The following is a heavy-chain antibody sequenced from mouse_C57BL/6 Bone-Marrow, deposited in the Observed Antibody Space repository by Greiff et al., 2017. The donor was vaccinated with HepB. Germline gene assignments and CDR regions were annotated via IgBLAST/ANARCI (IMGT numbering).Heavy chain of an antibody. CDR3: VRHTTVGLDY. Sequence: EVQGVESGGGLVQPKGSLKLSCAASGFSFNTYAMNWVRQAPGKGLEWVARIRSKSNNYATYYADSVKDRFTISRDDSESMLYLQMNNLKTEDTAMYYCVRHTTVGLDYWGQGTTLTVSS. D-gene: IGHD1-1*01. CDR1: GFSFNTYA. CDR2: IRSKSNNYAT. V-gene: IGHV10-1*01. J-gene: IGHJ2*01.